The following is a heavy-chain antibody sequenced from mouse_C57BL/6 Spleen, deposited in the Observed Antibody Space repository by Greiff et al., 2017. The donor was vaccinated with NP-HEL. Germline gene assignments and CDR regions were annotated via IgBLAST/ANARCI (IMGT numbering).Heavy chain of an antibody. D-gene: IGHD2-14*01. V-gene: IGHV1-69*01. Sequence: QVQLQQSGAELVMPGASVKLSCKASGYTFTSYWMHWVKQRPGQGLEWIGEIDPSDSSINYKQKLKGKSTLTVDKTSSIAFIQISSLTSENSAVYYCGRGGYCGPYYFDYWGQGTTLTVSS. CDR1: GYTFTSYW. CDR3: GRGGYCGPYYFDY. J-gene: IGHJ2*01. CDR2: IDPSDSSI.